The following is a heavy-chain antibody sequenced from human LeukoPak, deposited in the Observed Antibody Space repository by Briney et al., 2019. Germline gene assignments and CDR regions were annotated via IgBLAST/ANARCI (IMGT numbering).Heavy chain of an antibody. CDR3: ARIYSGYFY. CDR2: INYGGSA. CDR1: GASISSYY. J-gene: IGHJ4*02. D-gene: IGHD5-12*01. V-gene: IGHV4-59*01. Sequence: SETLSLTWTVSGASISSYYWSWIRQPPGKGLEWIGYINYGGSANYNPSLKSRVTISIDTSKIQFSLKLSSVTAADTAIYYCARIYSGYFYWGQGTLVTVSS.